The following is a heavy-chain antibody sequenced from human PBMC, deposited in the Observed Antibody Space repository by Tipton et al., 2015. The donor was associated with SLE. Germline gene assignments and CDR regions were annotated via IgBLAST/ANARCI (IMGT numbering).Heavy chain of an antibody. V-gene: IGHV3-7*01. CDR2: IKQDGSEK. Sequence: SLRLSCTASGFALSRFWMSWVRQAPGKGPEWVANIKQDGSEKYYVDSVKGRFTIFRDNAKSSLYLQMNSLRAEDTAVYYCARPYYHDSSDYRPFDFWGQGTLVTVSS. J-gene: IGHJ4*02. CDR1: GFALSRFW. CDR3: ARPYYHDSSDYRPFDF. D-gene: IGHD3-22*01.